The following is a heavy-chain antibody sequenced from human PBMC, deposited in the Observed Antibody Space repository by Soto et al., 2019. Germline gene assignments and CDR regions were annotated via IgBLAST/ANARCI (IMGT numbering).Heavy chain of an antibody. D-gene: IGHD2-2*01. V-gene: IGHV4-31*03. Sequence: QVQLQESGPGLVKPSQTLSLTCTVSGGSISSDGYYWSWIRQHPGKGLEWIGYIYYSGSTYYNPSLKSRVTISVDTSKNQFSLKLTSVTAADTAVYYCARGYCSSSTCYVIELRAFDLWGHGTMVTVSS. J-gene: IGHJ3*01. CDR2: IYYSGST. CDR1: GGSISSDGYY. CDR3: ARGYCSSSTCYVIELRAFDL.